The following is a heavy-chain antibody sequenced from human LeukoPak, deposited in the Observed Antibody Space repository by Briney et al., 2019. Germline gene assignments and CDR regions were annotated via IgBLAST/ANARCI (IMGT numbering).Heavy chain of an antibody. CDR3: ARDAPPYSSSWYERAEYFQH. Sequence: GGSLRLSCAASGYTFSSYTMNWVRQAPGKGLEWLSYISSSSSTIYYADSVKGRFTISRDNAKNSLYLQMNSLRAEDTAVYYCARDAPPYSSSWYERAEYFQHWGQGTLVTVSS. CDR2: ISSSSSTI. V-gene: IGHV3-48*01. D-gene: IGHD6-13*01. J-gene: IGHJ1*01. CDR1: GYTFSSYT.